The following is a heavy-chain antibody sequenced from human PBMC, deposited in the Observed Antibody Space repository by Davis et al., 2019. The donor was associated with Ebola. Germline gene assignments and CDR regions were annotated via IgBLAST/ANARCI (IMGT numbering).Heavy chain of an antibody. V-gene: IGHV4-59*08. D-gene: IGHD7-27*01. J-gene: IGHJ4*02. CDR1: GGSFSGYY. Sequence: MPSETLSLTCAVYGGSFSGYYWSWIRQPPGKGLEWIGYIYYSGSTNYNPSLRSRVTISVDTSKNQFSLKLGSVTAADTAVYYCARHDGAGENDYWGQGTLVTVSS. CDR2: IYYSGST. CDR3: ARHDGAGENDY.